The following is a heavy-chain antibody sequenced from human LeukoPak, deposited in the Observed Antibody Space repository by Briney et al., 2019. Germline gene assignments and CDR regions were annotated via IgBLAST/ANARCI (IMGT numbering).Heavy chain of an antibody. D-gene: IGHD7-27*01. CDR2: INGDGSSI. V-gene: IGHV3-74*01. CDR3: ARDLNWGASDY. J-gene: IGHJ4*02. CDR1: GFTFSSHW. Sequence: PGASLRLSCAASGFTFSSHWMYWVRQAPGKGLVWVSRINGDGSSIAYADSVKGRFAISRDNTKNTLYLQMNSLRAEDTAVYYCARDLNWGASDYWGQGTLVTVSS.